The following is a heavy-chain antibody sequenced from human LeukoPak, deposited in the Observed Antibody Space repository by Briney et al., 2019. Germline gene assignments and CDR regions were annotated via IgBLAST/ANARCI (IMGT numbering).Heavy chain of an antibody. CDR1: GFTFSSYA. Sequence: PGGSLRLSCAASGFTFSSYAMSWVRQAPGKGLEWVSAISGSGGSTYYADSVEGRFTISRDNSKNTLYLQMNSLRAEDTAVYYCAKVVRARHDSSGYYYFRHFDYWGQGTLVTVSS. V-gene: IGHV3-23*01. CDR3: AKVVRARHDSSGYYYFRHFDY. J-gene: IGHJ4*02. D-gene: IGHD3-22*01. CDR2: ISGSGGST.